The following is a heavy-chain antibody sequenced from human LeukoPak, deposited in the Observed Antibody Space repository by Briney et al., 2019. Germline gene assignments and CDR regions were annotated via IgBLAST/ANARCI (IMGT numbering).Heavy chain of an antibody. CDR1: GYSISSGYY. CDR3: ARTLDYYGSGVYSFDY. CDR2: IYHSGSA. V-gene: IGHV4-38-2*02. D-gene: IGHD3-10*01. J-gene: IGHJ4*02. Sequence: SETLSLTCTVSGYSISSGYYWGWIRQPPGKGLEWIGSIYHSGSAFYSPSLKSRVTISGDTSKNQFSLKLSSVTAADTAVYYCARTLDYYGSGVYSFDYWGQGTLVTVSA.